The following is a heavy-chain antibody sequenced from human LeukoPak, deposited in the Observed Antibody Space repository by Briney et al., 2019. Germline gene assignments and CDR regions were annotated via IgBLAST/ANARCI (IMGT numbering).Heavy chain of an antibody. Sequence: GGSLRLSCAASGFTFNSYAMHWVRQAPGKGLEWVAVKSYDGSNNYYADSVKGRFTISRDNSKNTLYLQMNSLRAEDTAVYYCARGGFSGSYILGDYWGQGTLVTVSS. CDR1: GFTFNSYA. V-gene: IGHV3-30-3*01. CDR2: KSYDGSNN. J-gene: IGHJ4*02. D-gene: IGHD1-26*01. CDR3: ARGGFSGSYILGDY.